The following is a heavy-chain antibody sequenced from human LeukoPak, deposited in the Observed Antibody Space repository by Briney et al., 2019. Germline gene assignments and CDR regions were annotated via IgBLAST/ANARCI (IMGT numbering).Heavy chain of an antibody. D-gene: IGHD5-12*01. CDR3: TTPRRYSLDY. CDR2: IKGKTDGGTT. V-gene: IGHV3-15*01. CDR1: GFTFSNAW. Sequence: GGSLRLSCAASGFTFSNAWMSWVRQAPGKGLEWVGRIKGKTDGGTTDYAAPVKGRFNISRDDSKNTLYLQMNSLKAEDTAVYYCTTPRRYSLDYWGQGTLVTVSS. J-gene: IGHJ4*02.